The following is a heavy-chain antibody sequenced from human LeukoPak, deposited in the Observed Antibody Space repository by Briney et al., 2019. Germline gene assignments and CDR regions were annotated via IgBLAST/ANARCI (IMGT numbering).Heavy chain of an antibody. CDR2: ISYDGSNK. CDR3: AKETTLYGSGSYYFYFDY. J-gene: IGHJ4*02. Sequence: GGSLRLSCAASGFTFSSYGMHWVRQAPGKGLEWVAVISYDGSNKYYADSVKGRFTISRDNSKNTLYLQMNSLRAEDTAVYYCAKETTLYGSGSYYFYFDYWGQGTLVTVSS. CDR1: GFTFSSYG. V-gene: IGHV3-30*18. D-gene: IGHD3-10*01.